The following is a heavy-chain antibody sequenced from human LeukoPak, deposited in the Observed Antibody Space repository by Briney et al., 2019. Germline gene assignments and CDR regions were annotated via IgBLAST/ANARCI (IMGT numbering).Heavy chain of an antibody. J-gene: IGHJ4*02. V-gene: IGHV3-74*01. CDR2: TNINGSTT. CDR1: GFTIRSYR. D-gene: IGHD6-25*01. Sequence: GGSLRLSCAASGFTIRSYRMHWVRQAPGKGLVWVSRTNINGSTTTYAESVEGRFTITRDNAENPMYLQMNSLRTEDSAVYCGESGSPAAVWGQGALVTVSS. CDR3: ESGSPAAV.